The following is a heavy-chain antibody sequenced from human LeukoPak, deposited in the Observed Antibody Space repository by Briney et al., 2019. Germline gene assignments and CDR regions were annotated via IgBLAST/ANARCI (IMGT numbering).Heavy chain of an antibody. CDR1: GGSISSGGYS. J-gene: IGHJ4*02. CDR2: IYHSGST. Sequence: SETLSLTCAVSGGSISSGGYSWSWIRQPPGKGLEWIGYIYHSGSTYYNPSLKSRVTISVDRSKNQFSLKLSSVTAADTAVYYCARSVNYYGSGSYFSWGQGTLVTVSS. V-gene: IGHV4-30-2*01. CDR3: ARSVNYYGSGSYFS. D-gene: IGHD3-10*01.